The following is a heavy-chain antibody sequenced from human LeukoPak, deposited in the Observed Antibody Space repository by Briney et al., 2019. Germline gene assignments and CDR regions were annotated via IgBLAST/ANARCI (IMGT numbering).Heavy chain of an antibody. CDR3: ARPFHCSGGSCYTIDY. D-gene: IGHD2-15*01. J-gene: IGHJ4*02. CDR1: GYSFTSYW. CDR2: IYPGDSDT. V-gene: IGHV5-51*01. Sequence: GESLKISCKGSGYSFTSYWMGWVRQMPGKGLEWMGIIYPGDSDTRYSPSFQGQVTISADKSISTAYLQWSSLKASDTAMYYCARPFHCSGGSCYTIDYWGQGTLVTVSS.